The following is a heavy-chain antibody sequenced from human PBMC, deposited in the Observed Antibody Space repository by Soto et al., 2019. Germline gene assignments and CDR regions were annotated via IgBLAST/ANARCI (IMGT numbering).Heavy chain of an antibody. J-gene: IGHJ4*02. V-gene: IGHV4-31*03. Sequence: SGALSLTCTVSGGSISSGGYYWSWVRQHPGKGLEWIGYIYYSGSTYYNPSLKSRVTISVDTSKNQFSLKLSSVTAADTAVYYCARVSGWPYFDYWGQGTLVTVSS. CDR3: ARVSGWPYFDY. D-gene: IGHD6-19*01. CDR2: IYYSGST. CDR1: GGSISSGGYY.